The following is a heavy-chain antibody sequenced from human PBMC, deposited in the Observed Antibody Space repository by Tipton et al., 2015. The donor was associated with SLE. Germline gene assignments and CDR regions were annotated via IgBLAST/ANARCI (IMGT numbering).Heavy chain of an antibody. CDR1: GGSFSGYY. D-gene: IGHD2-2*01. CDR2: INHSGTT. J-gene: IGHJ6*03. V-gene: IGHV4-34*01. Sequence: TLSLTCAVYGGSFSGYYWSWIRQPPGKRLEWIGEINHSGTTNYNPSLKSRVTISVDTSKNQFSLKLSSVTAADTAVYYCARDWCSSTSCYGYYYMDVWGKGTTVTVSS. CDR3: ARDWCSSTSCYGYYYMDV.